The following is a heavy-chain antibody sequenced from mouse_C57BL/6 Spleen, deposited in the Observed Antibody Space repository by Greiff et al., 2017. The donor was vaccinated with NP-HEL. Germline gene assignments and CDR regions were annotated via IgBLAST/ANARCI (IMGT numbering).Heavy chain of an antibody. V-gene: IGHV5-17*01. D-gene: IGHD3-2*02. CDR1: GFTFSDYG. CDR3: ARPGQLRIQCAY. J-gene: IGHJ3*01. CDR2: ISSGSSTI. Sequence: EVQLVESGGGLVKPGGSLKLSCAASGFTFSDYGMHWVRQAPEKGLEWVAYISSGSSTIYYADTVNGRFTISRDNAKNTLFLQMTSLRSEDTAMYYCARPGQLRIQCAYWGQGTLVTVSA.